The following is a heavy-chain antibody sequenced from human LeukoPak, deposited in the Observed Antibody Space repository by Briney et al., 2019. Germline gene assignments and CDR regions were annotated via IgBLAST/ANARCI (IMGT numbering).Heavy chain of an antibody. J-gene: IGHJ4*02. V-gene: IGHV3-23*01. CDR1: GFTFKNHG. CDR2: ISGSGGDT. D-gene: IGHD3-10*01. Sequence: GGSLRLSCAGSGFTFKNHGLSWVRQVPGKGLEWVSTISGSGGDTYYPDSVTGRFTVSRDNSKDTVFLQMNNLRAEDTAIYYCVKQKGGLWGFGELGYFDSWGQGTQVFVSS. CDR3: VKQKGGLWGFGELGYFDS.